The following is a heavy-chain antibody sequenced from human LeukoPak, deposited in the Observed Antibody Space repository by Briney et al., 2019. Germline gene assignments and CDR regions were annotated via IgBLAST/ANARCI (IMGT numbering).Heavy chain of an antibody. CDR2: INPNSGGT. CDR3: ARAPPVWSSSWFDY. CDR1: GYTFTGYY. V-gene: IGHV1-2*02. Sequence: ASVKVSCKASGYTFTGYYMHWVRQAPGQGLEWMGWINPNSGGTNYAQKFQGRVTMTRDTSISTAYMELSSLRSEDTAVYYCARAPPVWSSSWFDYWGQGTLVTVSS. J-gene: IGHJ4*02. D-gene: IGHD6-13*01.